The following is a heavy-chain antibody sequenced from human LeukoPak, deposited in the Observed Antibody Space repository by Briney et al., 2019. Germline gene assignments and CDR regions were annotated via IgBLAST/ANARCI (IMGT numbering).Heavy chain of an antibody. CDR1: GFPFSIYA. J-gene: IGHJ6*02. Sequence: GGSLSLSCAASGFPFSIYAMSWVRQAPGKGLEWVSAISAIGGNTYYADSVKGRFTISRDNSKNTLYLQMNSLRADDTAVYFCAKGGIVVVPAARPMDVWGQGTTVTVSS. CDR2: ISAIGGNT. D-gene: IGHD2-2*01. CDR3: AKGGIVVVPAARPMDV. V-gene: IGHV3-23*01.